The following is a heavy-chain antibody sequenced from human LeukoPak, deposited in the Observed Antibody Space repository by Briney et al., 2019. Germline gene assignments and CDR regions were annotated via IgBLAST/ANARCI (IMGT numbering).Heavy chain of an antibody. CDR3: AKGGSIAAQLSFPYYFDY. J-gene: IGHJ4*02. D-gene: IGHD6-6*01. CDR1: GFTFSSYW. CDR2: ISSSSSYI. Sequence: GGSLRLSCAASGFTFSSYWMSWVRQAPGKGLEWVSSISSSSSYIYYADSVKGRFTISRDNAKNSLYLQMNSLRAEDTAVYYCAKGGSIAAQLSFPYYFDYWGQGTLVTVSS. V-gene: IGHV3-21*04.